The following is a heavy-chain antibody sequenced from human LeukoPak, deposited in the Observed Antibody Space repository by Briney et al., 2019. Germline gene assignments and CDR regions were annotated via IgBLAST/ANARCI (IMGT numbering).Heavy chain of an antibody. CDR1: GYTFTSHG. D-gene: IGHD2-2*01. V-gene: IGHV1-18*01. CDR3: ARAPYCTSTSCYAGYYYYYYMDV. CDR2: ISAYNGNT. J-gene: IGHJ6*03. Sequence: ASVSVSFKSSGYTFTSHGISGVRQAPGQGVEGMGWISAYNGNTNYAQNLQGRVTMTTDTSTNTAYMELRSLRSDTTAVYYCARAPYCTSTSCYAGYYYYYYMDVWGKGTTVTVSS.